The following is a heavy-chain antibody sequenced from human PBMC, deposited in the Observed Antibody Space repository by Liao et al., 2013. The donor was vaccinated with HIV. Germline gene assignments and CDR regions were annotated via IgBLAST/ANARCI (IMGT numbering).Heavy chain of an antibody. CDR1: GGSISGSC. CDR2: IYTSGST. CDR3: AREQAYYVRTDYINYYYYMDV. J-gene: IGHJ6*03. D-gene: IGHD3/OR15-3a*01. Sequence: QVQLQESGPGLVKPSETLSLTCTVSGGSISGSCCSWVRQSAGKGLEWIGRIYTSGSTNYNPSLRSRVTMSVDKSKNQFSLKLNSVTAADTAVYYCAREQAYYVRTDYINYYYYMDVWGKGTTVTVSS. V-gene: IGHV4-4*07.